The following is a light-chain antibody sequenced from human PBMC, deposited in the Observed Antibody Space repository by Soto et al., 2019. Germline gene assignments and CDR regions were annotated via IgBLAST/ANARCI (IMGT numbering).Light chain of an antibody. CDR3: QQRSNWPPF. CDR1: QSVSSY. Sequence: EIVLTQSPATLSLSPGERATLSCRASQSVSSYLVWYQQKPGQAPRLLIYDASNRATGIPARFSGSGSGTDFTLTISSLEPEDFAVYYCQQRSNWPPFFGPGTKVDIK. V-gene: IGKV3-11*01. CDR2: DAS. J-gene: IGKJ3*01.